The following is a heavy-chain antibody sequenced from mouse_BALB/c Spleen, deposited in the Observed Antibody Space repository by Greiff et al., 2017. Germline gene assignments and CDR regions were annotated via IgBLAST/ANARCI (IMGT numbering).Heavy chain of an antibody. CDR1: GFTFSSYG. D-gene: IGHD1-1*01. V-gene: IGHV5-6-3*01. CDR3: ARDRYYYGSSYAMDY. Sequence: EVQGVESGGGLVQPGGSLKLSCAASGFTFSSYGMSWVRQTPDKRLELVATINSNGGSTYYPDSVKGRFTISRDNAKNTLYLQMSSLKSEDTAMYYCARDRYYYGSSYAMDYWGQGTSVTVSS. J-gene: IGHJ4*01. CDR2: INSNGGST.